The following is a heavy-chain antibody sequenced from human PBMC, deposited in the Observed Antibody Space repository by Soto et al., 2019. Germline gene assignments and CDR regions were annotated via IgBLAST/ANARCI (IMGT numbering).Heavy chain of an antibody. CDR3: TRSGREYSSCWCDY. CDR1: GFTFSGSA. D-gene: IGHD6-19*01. V-gene: IGHV3-73*02. J-gene: IGHJ4*02. Sequence: EVQLVESGGGLVQPGGSLKLSCAASGFTFSGSAMHWVRQASGKGLEWVGRIRSKANSYSTAYAASVKGRVTISRDDSKNTAYLQMNSLKTEDTAVYYCTRSGREYSSCWCDYWGQGTLVTVSS. CDR2: IRSKANSYST.